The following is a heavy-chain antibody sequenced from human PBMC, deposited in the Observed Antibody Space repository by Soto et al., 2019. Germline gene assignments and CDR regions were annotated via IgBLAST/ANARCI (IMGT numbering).Heavy chain of an antibody. J-gene: IGHJ4*02. CDR2: IHRSRGT. V-gene: IGHV4-4*02. CDR1: GGSINTDSW. D-gene: IGHD6-6*01. CDR3: ASREEARPF. Sequence: QVQLQESGPGLVSPLGTLSLTCAVSGGSINTDSWWTWVRQPPGKGLEWIGEIHRSRGTNYNSSLKSRVTLSKDRSTNHFSLRLYSVTAADTAVYYCASREEARPFWGQGTLVTVSS.